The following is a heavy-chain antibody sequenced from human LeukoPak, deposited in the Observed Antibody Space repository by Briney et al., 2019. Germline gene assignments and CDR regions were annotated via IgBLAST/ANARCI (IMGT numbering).Heavy chain of an antibody. V-gene: IGHV3-7*04. D-gene: IGHD3-10*01. CDR1: GVSLSNYS. Sequence: GSLRLSCAASGVSLSNYSMNWVRQAPGTGLEWVGNIKQDGSAEYYGDSVKGRFTVSRDHAQNSLFLQMNSMRVDDPAVYYCSRDYSASGSLDSWGEGTLVTVSS. CDR3: SRDYSASGSLDS. CDR2: IKQDGSAE. J-gene: IGHJ4*02.